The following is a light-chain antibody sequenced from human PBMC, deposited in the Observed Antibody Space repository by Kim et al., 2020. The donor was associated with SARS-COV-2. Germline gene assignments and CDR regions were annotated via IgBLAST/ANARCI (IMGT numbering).Light chain of an antibody. V-gene: IGLV3-19*01. CDR3: NSRDSSGNHWV. CDR2: GKN. CDR1: SIRDYY. J-gene: IGLJ3*02. Sequence: ALGQRVRITCQGDSIRDYYACWYQQKPGQAPVLVIYGKNNRPSGIPDRFSGCSSGNTDSLTITGAQAEDEADYYCNSRDSSGNHWVFGGGTQLTVL.